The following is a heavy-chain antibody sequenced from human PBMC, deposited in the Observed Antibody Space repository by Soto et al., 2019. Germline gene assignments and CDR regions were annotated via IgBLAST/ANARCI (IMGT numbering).Heavy chain of an antibody. CDR2: IYYSGST. CDR3: ARDRYCSSTSCHYYYGMDV. V-gene: IGHV4-31*03. J-gene: IGHJ6*02. Sequence: SETLSLTCTVSGGSISSGGYYWSWIRQHPGKGLEWIGYIYYSGSTYYNPSLKSRVTISVDTSKNQFSLKLSSVTAADTAVYYCARDRYCSSTSCHYYYGMDVWGQGTAVTVSS. CDR1: GGSISSGGYY. D-gene: IGHD2-2*01.